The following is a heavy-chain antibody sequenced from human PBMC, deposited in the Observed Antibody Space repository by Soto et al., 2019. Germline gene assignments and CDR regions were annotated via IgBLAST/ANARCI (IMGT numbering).Heavy chain of an antibody. J-gene: IGHJ4*02. D-gene: IGHD6-19*01. V-gene: IGHV4-31*03. CDR1: GGSISSGGYY. Sequence: SETLSLTCTVSGGSISSGGYYWSWIRQHPGKGLEWIGYIYYSGSTYYNPSLKSRVTISVDTSKNQFSLKLSSVTAADTAVYYCARGFGYSSGWYVIYFDYWGQGTLVTVSS. CDR2: IYYSGST. CDR3: ARGFGYSSGWYVIYFDY.